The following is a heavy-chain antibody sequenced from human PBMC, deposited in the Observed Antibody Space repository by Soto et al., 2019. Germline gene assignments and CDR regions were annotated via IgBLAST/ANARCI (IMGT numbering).Heavy chain of an antibody. CDR3: ARAGLAYCGGDCLSFDY. CDR1: GGSISSSSYY. Sequence: PSETLSLTCTVSGGSISSSSYYWSWIRQPPGKGLEWIGYIYYSGSTYYNPSLKSRVTISVDTSKNQFSLKLSSVTAADTAVYYCARAGLAYCGGDCLSFDYWGQGTLVTVSS. D-gene: IGHD2-21*02. J-gene: IGHJ4*02. V-gene: IGHV4-30-4*01. CDR2: IYYSGST.